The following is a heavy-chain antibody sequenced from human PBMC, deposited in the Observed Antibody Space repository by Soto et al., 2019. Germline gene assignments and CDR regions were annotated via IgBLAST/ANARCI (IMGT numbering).Heavy chain of an antibody. CDR3: ARTRGFYGSDASDI. V-gene: IGHV3-30-3*01. CDR2: LSYDGSNK. D-gene: IGHD4-17*01. Sequence: PGGSLRLSCAASGFTFSNYAMHWVRQAAGRGLGWVATLSYDGSNKYYADSVKGRFTISRDNSKDTLYLQMNSLGTKDTAMYYCARTRGFYGSDASDIWGQGTLVTVSS. CDR1: GFTFSNYA. J-gene: IGHJ3*02.